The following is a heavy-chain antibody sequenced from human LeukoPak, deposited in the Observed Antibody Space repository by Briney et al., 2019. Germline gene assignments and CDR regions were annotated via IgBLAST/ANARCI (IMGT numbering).Heavy chain of an antibody. CDR1: GFTFSDYY. Sequence: GGSLRLSCAASGFTFSDYYMNWIRQAPGKGLEWVSYISSSGSTIYYADSVKGRFTISRDNSKNTLYLQMNSLRAEDTAVYYCAKDEHSRFGDNSFDYWGQGTLVTVSS. D-gene: IGHD3-10*01. J-gene: IGHJ4*02. V-gene: IGHV3-11*01. CDR2: ISSSGSTI. CDR3: AKDEHSRFGDNSFDY.